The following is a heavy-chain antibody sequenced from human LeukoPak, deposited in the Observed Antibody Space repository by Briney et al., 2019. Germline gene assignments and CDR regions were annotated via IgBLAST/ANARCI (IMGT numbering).Heavy chain of an antibody. J-gene: IGHJ4*02. D-gene: IGHD5-12*01. CDR3: ATSGYSDSGYFDC. CDR1: GYTFTSYD. V-gene: IGHV1-2*02. CDR2: LNPNSGGT. Sequence: GASVKVSCKASGYTFTSYDINWVRQAPGQGLEWMGWLNPNSGGTNYAQKLQGRVTMTRDTSISTAYMELNRLRSDDTAVYYCATSGYSDSGYFDCWGQGTLVTVSS.